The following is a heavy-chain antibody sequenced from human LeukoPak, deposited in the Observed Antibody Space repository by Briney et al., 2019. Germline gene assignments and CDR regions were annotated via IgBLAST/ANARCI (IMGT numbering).Heavy chain of an antibody. Sequence: SGTLSLTCAVSGGSISSSNWWSWVRQPPGKGLEWIGEIYHSGSTNYNPSLESRVTISVDKSKNQFSLKLNSMTAADTAVYYCARTSLHHYYYDSSGYFDYWGQGTLVTVSS. V-gene: IGHV4-4*02. CDR1: GGSISSSNW. D-gene: IGHD3-22*01. J-gene: IGHJ4*02. CDR2: IYHSGST. CDR3: ARTSLHHYYYDSSGYFDY.